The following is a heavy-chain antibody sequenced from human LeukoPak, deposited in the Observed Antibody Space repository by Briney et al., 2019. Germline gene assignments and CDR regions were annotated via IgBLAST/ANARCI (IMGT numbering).Heavy chain of an antibody. Sequence: GASVKVSCKASGYTFTSYGIIWVRQAPGQRLEWMGWISAYNGNTNYAQKLQGRVTMTTDTSTSTAYMELRSLRSDDTAVYYCARRGYSYGQYYFDYWGQGTLVTVSS. CDR2: ISAYNGNT. J-gene: IGHJ4*02. CDR1: GYTFTSYG. CDR3: ARRGYSYGQYYFDY. D-gene: IGHD5-18*01. V-gene: IGHV1-18*01.